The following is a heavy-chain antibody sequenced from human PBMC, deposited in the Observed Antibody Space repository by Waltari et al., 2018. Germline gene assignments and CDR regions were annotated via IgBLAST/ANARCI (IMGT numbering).Heavy chain of an antibody. V-gene: IGHV3-20*04. CDR3: ARERNYGMDV. CDR1: CVTPDGYG. Sequence: EVQLVASGGGAVRPGGSLVVTCGASCVTPDGYGMSGVRKAPGKGLEWVAGSDWNGGSKGYADSVKGRFTNYRDNAKKYLVLQMNSLRAEDTAVYYCARERNYGMDVWGQGTTVTVSS. CDR2: SDWNGGSK. J-gene: IGHJ6*02.